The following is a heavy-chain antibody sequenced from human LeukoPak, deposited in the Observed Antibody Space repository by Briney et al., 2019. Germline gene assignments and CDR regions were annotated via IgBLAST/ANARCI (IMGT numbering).Heavy chain of an antibody. Sequence: GGSLRLSCAASGFPFCDLYMTWIRQSPGKGLEWASYISSSSSYTNYAESVKGRFTISRDNAKNSLYLQMNSLRAEDTAVYYCASKAITVTTIDYWGQGTLVTVYS. CDR2: ISSSSSYT. CDR3: ASKAITVTTIDY. D-gene: IGHD4-17*01. J-gene: IGHJ4*02. CDR1: GFPFCDLY. V-gene: IGHV3-11*06.